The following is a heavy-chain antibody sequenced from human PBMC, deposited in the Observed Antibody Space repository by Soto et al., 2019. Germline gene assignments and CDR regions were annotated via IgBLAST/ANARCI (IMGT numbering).Heavy chain of an antibody. CDR1: GYTFTSYD. Sequence: ASVKVSCKASGYTFTSYDINWLRQATGQGLEWMGWMNPNSGNTGYAQKFQGRVTMTRNTSISTAYMELSSLRSEDTAVYYCARPYYDSSGPGSRFDPWGQGTLVTVSS. D-gene: IGHD3-22*01. V-gene: IGHV1-8*01. J-gene: IGHJ5*02. CDR2: MNPNSGNT. CDR3: ARPYYDSSGPGSRFDP.